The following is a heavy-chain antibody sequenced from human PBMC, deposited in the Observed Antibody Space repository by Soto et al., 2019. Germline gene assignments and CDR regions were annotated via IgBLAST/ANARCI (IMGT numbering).Heavy chain of an antibody. J-gene: IGHJ4*02. D-gene: IGHD1-26*01. V-gene: IGHV2-5*02. Sequence: QITLKESGPTLVKPTQTLTLTCTVSGFSLMTNGVGVGWFRQPPGKALEWLALIYRDDDKRYRPSLNSRVTVTKDNNKNQVVLTMTSIDTVDTATYYCAHTVARGAYWETFNYWGQGTLVTVSS. CDR1: GFSLMTNGVG. CDR2: IYRDDDK. CDR3: AHTVARGAYWETFNY.